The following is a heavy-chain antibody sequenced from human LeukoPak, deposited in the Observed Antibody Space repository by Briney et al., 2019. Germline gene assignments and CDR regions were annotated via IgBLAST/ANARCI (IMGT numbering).Heavy chain of an antibody. D-gene: IGHD3-16*02. CDR2: VHQTGSP. J-gene: IGHJ3*02. CDR1: GSTVNSDQY. CDR3: AMLRLGELSLLANAYDI. V-gene: IGHV4-38-2*01. Sequence: SETLSLTCDVSGSTVNSDQYWGWMRHSPGAGLEWIGSVHQTGSPYYNPSLGSRVSLSIDSTKNSFSLRLTSVTAADTAVYYCAMLRLGELSLLANAYDIWGQGTMVIVSS.